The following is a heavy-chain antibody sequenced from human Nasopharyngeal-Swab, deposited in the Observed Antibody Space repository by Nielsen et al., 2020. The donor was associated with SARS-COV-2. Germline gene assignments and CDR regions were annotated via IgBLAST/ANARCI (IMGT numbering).Heavy chain of an antibody. Sequence: GGSLRLSCAASGFTFSSYSMNWVRQAPGKGLEWVSSISSSSSYIYYADSVKGRFTISRDNAKNSLYLQMNSLRAEDTAVYYCARDSLASITMVRAPFDYWGQGTLVTVSS. CDR1: GFTFSSYS. CDR3: ARDSLASITMVRAPFDY. D-gene: IGHD3-10*01. CDR2: ISSSSSYI. J-gene: IGHJ4*02. V-gene: IGHV3-21*01.